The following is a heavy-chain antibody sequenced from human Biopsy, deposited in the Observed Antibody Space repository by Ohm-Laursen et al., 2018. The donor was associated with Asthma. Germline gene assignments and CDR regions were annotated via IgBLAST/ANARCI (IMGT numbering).Heavy chain of an antibody. D-gene: IGHD7-27*01. CDR2: VSWNSRDI. CDR3: TKDTGELGMSAFDV. CDR1: GFTSDDFP. V-gene: IGHV3-9*02. J-gene: IGHJ3*01. Sequence: LRLSCAPSGFTSDDFPMHWVRQAPGKRLEWVASVSWNSRDIAYADSVRGRFAISRDNAKNSLYLQMNSLRVEDTAFYHCTKDTGELGMSAFDVWGQGTMVAASS.